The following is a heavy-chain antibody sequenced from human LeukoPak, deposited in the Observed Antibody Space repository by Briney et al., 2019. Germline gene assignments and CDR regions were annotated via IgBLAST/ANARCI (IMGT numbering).Heavy chain of an antibody. CDR2: IYYGGST. V-gene: IGHV4-39*01. J-gene: IGHJ4*02. CDR3: ARHGNHYYGSGGFDY. D-gene: IGHD3-10*01. Sequence: SETLSLTCTVSGGSISSSNYLGWIRQPPGKGLDWIGSIYYGGSTYYNPSLRSRVTTSVDTSKNQFSLKLTPVTAADTAVYYCARHGNHYYGSGGFDYWGQGTLVTVSS. CDR1: GGSISSSNY.